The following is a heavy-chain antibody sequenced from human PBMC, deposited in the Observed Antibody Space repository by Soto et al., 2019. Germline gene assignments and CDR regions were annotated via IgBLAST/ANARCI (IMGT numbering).Heavy chain of an antibody. CDR1: GGSISSYY. V-gene: IGHV4-59*01. J-gene: IGHJ6*03. D-gene: IGHD3-10*01. CDR2: IYYSGST. Sequence: ETLSLTCTVSGGSISSYYWSWIRQPPGKGLEWIGYIYYSGSTNYNPSLKSRVTISVDTSKNQFSLKLSSVTAADTAVYYCAGYGSGSYYKAYYYYMDVWGKGTTVTVSS. CDR3: AGYGSGSYYKAYYYYMDV.